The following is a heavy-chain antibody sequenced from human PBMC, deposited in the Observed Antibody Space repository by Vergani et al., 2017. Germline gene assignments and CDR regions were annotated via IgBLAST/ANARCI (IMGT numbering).Heavy chain of an antibody. CDR3: AGIVGATRNYYYYMDV. V-gene: IGHV4-34*01. Sequence: QVQLQQWGAGLLKPSETLSLTCAVYGGSFSGYYWSWIRQPPGKGLEWIGEINHSGSTNYNPSLKSRVTISVDTSKNQFPLKLSSVTAADPAVYYCAGIVGATRNYYYYMDVWGKGTTVTVSS. CDR2: INHSGST. J-gene: IGHJ6*03. CDR1: GGSFSGYY. D-gene: IGHD1-26*01.